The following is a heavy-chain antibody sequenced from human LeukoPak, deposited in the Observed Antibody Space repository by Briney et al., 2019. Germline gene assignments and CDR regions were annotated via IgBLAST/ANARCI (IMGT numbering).Heavy chain of an antibody. J-gene: IGHJ6*02. CDR3: ARGRLRYFDWFYGPRQNTYYYYGMDV. V-gene: IGHV1-2*02. D-gene: IGHD3-9*01. CDR2: VNPNTGGT. CDR1: EYTFTDYY. Sequence: ASVKVSCKASEYTFTDYYIHWVRQAPGQGLEWIGWVNPNTGGTNYAQNFQGRVTMTRDTSISTAYMELSRLRSDDTAVYYCARGRLRYFDWFYGPRQNTYYYYGMDVWGQGTTVTVSS.